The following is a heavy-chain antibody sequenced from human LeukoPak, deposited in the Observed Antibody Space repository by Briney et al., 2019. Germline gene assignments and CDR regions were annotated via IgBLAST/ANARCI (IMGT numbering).Heavy chain of an antibody. V-gene: IGHV3-21*01. J-gene: IGHJ4*02. CDR2: ISYSGPHM. D-gene: IGHD4-17*01. CDR1: GFTFSSYS. Sequence: GGSLRLSCAASGFTFSSYSMNWARQAPGKGLEWVSSISYSGPHMFYADSVRGRFTISRDNAENSLFLQMNSLRAEDTAVYFCASNDYRDEGIDSWGQGTLVTVSS. CDR3: ASNDYRDEGIDS.